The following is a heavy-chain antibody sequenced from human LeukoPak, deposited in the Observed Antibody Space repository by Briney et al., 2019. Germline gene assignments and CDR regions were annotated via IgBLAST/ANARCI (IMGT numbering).Heavy chain of an antibody. V-gene: IGHV4-38-2*02. CDR2: IFHSGYV. J-gene: IGHJ4*02. Sequence: PSETLSLTCNVSGDSVGSPYCWGWIRQPPGKGLEWVASIFHSGYVYHNPSLKSRVTMSIDMSRNQFSLKLTSVTAAETALYYCARAVTGEPDYFDLWGQGTLVTVSS. D-gene: IGHD1-14*01. CDR1: GDSVGSPYC. CDR3: ARAVTGEPDYFDL.